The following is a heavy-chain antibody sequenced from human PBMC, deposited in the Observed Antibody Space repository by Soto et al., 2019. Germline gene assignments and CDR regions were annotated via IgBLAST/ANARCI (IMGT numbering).Heavy chain of an antibody. Sequence: PGGSLRLSCTASGFTFSSYAMHWVRQAPGKGLEWVAVISYDGSNKYYADSVKGRFTISRDNSKNTMYLQMNSLRVEDTAVYYCARPYSSGWYGALDYWGQGTLVPVSS. CDR2: ISYDGSNK. CDR3: ARPYSSGWYGALDY. CDR1: GFTFSSYA. J-gene: IGHJ4*02. D-gene: IGHD6-19*01. V-gene: IGHV3-30-3*01.